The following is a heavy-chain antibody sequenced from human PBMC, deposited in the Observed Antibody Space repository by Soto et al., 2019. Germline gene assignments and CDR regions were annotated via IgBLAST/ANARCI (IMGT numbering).Heavy chain of an antibody. CDR1: GGSISSYY. J-gene: IGHJ6*02. CDR3: ARDREGGTGHYGMDV. D-gene: IGHD1-1*01. CDR2: IYYSGST. V-gene: IGHV4-59*01. Sequence: SETLSLTCTVSGGSISSYYWSWIRQPPGKGLEWIGYIYYSGSTNYNPSLKSRVTISVDTSKNQFSLKLSSVTAADTAVYYCARDREGGTGHYGMDVWGQGTTVTVSS.